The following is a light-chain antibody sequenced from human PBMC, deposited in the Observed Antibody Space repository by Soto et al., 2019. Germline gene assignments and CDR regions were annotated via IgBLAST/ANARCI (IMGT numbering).Light chain of an antibody. V-gene: IGKV1-8*01. CDR1: QGISSY. CDR2: AAS. CDR3: QQYYSYPRT. Sequence: AIRMTQSPSSLSASTGDRVTITCRASQGISSYLAWYQQKPGNAPKLLIHAASTLQSGVPSRFSGSGSGTDVTLTISCLQSEDFATYYCQQYYSYPRTFGQGTKLEIK. J-gene: IGKJ2*01.